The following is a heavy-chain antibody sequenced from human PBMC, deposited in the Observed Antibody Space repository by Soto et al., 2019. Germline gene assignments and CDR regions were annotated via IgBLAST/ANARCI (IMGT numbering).Heavy chain of an antibody. J-gene: IGHJ4*02. CDR3: GQYRYGNFDH. Sequence: QITLKESGPTLVKPTQTLTLTCTFSGFSLSTSGVGVGWIRQPPGKALDWLGLIYWDGDKRHSPSLKSSVTIPKDPPKDQVVLTMTNMDPVDTATYYCGQYRYGNFDHWGQGALVTVSS. V-gene: IGHV2-5*02. CDR1: GFSLSTSGVG. CDR2: IYWDGDK. D-gene: IGHD5-18*01.